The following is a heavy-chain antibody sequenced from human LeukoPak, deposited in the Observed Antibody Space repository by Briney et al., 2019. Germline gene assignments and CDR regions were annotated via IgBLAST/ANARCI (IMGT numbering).Heavy chain of an antibody. D-gene: IGHD3-10*01. CDR2: MNPNSGNT. Sequence: GASVKVSCKASGYTFTSYDINWVRQATGQGLEWMGWMNPNSGNTGYAQKFQGRVTMTRNTSISTAYMELSSLRSEDTAVYYCARGFWKSGITLLGYWGLGTLVTVSS. CDR1: GYTFTSYD. V-gene: IGHV1-8*01. CDR3: ARGFWKSGITLLGY. J-gene: IGHJ4*02.